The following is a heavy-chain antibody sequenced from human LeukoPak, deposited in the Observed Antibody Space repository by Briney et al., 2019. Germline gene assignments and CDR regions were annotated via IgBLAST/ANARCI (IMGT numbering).Heavy chain of an antibody. D-gene: IGHD2-15*01. J-gene: IGHJ4*02. V-gene: IGHV3-7*03. CDR1: GLRFGSYW. CDR2: IRQDGSEK. CDR3: AREDGYCSGGNCYSYFDS. Sequence: GGSLRLSCAASGLRFGSYWMSWVRQAPGKGLEWVANIRQDGSEKYYVDSVKGRYTISRDNAKNSLYLQMNSLRAEDTAVYYCAREDGYCSGGNCYSYFDSWGQGTLVTVSS.